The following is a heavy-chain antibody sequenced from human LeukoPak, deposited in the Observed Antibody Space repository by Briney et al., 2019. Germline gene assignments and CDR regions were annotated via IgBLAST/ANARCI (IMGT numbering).Heavy chain of an antibody. CDR2: IYYSGST. D-gene: IGHD3-22*01. CDR3: ARDHTDYYDSSHAFDI. V-gene: IGHV4-31*03. CDR1: GGSISSGGYY. J-gene: IGHJ3*02. Sequence: SETLSLTCTVSGGSISSGGYYWSWIRQHPGKGLEWIGYIYYSGSTYYNPSLKSRVTISVDTSKNQFSLKLSSVTAADTAVYYCARDHTDYYDSSHAFDIWGQGTMVTVSS.